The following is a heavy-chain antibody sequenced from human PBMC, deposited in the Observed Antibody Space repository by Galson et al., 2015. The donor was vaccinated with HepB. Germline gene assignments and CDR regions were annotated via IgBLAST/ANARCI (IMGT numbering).Heavy chain of an antibody. CDR1: GYIFTSYS. D-gene: IGHD6-19*01. V-gene: IGHV1-3*04. Sequence: SVKVSCKASGYIFTSYSIHWVRQAPGQRPEWMGWINTDNGNTKYSQKFPGRVRFTRDTSATTAYMDPVDTATYYCARMNSSGWYEYYFDYWGQGTLVTVSS. CDR2: INTDNGNT. J-gene: IGHJ4*02. CDR3: SGWYEYYFDY.